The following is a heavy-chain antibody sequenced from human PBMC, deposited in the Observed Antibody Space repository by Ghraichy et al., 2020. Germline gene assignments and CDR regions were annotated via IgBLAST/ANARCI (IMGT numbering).Heavy chain of an antibody. J-gene: IGHJ4*02. D-gene: IGHD1-7*01. Sequence: SETLSLTCTVSGGSISSSNFYWGWIRQPPGKGLEWIVHIYYSGSTYYNPSLKSRVTISADTSKNQFSLKVRSVTAADTAVYYCARVPGTTVDYWGQGILVTVSS. CDR2: IYYSGST. CDR3: ARVPGTTVDY. V-gene: IGHV4-39*07. CDR1: GGSISSSNFY.